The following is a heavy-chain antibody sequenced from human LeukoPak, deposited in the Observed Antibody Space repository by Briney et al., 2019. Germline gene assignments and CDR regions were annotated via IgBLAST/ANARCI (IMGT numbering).Heavy chain of an antibody. J-gene: IGHJ4*02. V-gene: IGHV3-23*01. D-gene: IGHD3-22*01. CDR1: GFTFSSYA. CDR3: ARLSANSSAYFFDY. CDR2: ISGSGGHT. Sequence: GGSLRLSCAASGFTFSSYAMSWVRQAPGKGLEWVSTISGSGGHTYYADSVKGRFTISRDTSKNTLYLQMNSLRAEDTAVYYCARLSANSSAYFFDYWGQGTLVTVSS.